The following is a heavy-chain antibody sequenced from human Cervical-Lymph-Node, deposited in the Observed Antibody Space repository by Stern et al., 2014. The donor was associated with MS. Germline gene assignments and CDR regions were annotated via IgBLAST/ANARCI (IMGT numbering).Heavy chain of an antibody. V-gene: IGHV3-30*18. Sequence: LQLVESGGGVVQPGRSLRLSCAASGLTFSRYGMHWGRQAPGKGLEWGAVVSSDGSVQYYADSVKGRFTLSRDNSKNMLYLQMNSLRAEDTAVYYCAKENVITGTNAHYSFDYWGQGTLVTVSS. CDR2: VSSDGSVQ. D-gene: IGHD1-20*01. CDR3: AKENVITGTNAHYSFDY. J-gene: IGHJ4*02. CDR1: GLTFSRYG.